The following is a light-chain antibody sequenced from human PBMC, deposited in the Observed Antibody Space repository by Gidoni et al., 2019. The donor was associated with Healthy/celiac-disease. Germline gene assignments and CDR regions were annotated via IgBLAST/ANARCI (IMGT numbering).Light chain of an antibody. CDR2: AAS. J-gene: IGKJ2*01. CDR3: QQSYSTRRT. V-gene: IGKV1-39*01. Sequence: DIQMTQSPSSLSASVGDRVTITCRASQSISSYLNWYQQKPGKAPKLLIYAASSLQSGVPSRFSGSGSGTDCTLTISSLQPEDFATYYCQQSYSTRRTFGQGTKLEIK. CDR1: QSISSY.